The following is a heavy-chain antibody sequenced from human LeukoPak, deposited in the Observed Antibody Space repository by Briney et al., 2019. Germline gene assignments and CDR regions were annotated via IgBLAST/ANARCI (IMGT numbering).Heavy chain of an antibody. J-gene: IGHJ6*04. D-gene: IGHD5-12*01. CDR3: ARDRIVATTYYYYYGMDV. V-gene: IGHV4-34*01. Sequence: SETLSLTCAVYGGSFSGYYWSWIRQPPGKGLEWIGEINHSGSTNYNPSLKSRVTISVDTSKNQFSLKLSSVTAADTAVYYCARDRIVATTYYYYYGMDVWGKGTTVTVSS. CDR2: INHSGST. CDR1: GGSFSGYY.